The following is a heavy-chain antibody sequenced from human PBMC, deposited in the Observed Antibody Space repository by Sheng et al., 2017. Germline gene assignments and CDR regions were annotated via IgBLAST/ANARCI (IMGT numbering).Heavy chain of an antibody. CDR2: IIPIFGTA. J-gene: IGHJ5*02. CDR1: GGTFSSYA. V-gene: IGHV1-69*13. D-gene: IGHD1-1*01. Sequence: QVQLVQSGAEVKKPGSSVKVSCKASGGTFSSYAISWVRQAPGQGLEWMGGIIPIFGTANYAQKFQGRVTITADESTSTAYMELSSLRSEDTAVYYCARGGPTGRITGGWFDPWGQGTLVTVSS. CDR3: ARGGPTGRITGGWFDP.